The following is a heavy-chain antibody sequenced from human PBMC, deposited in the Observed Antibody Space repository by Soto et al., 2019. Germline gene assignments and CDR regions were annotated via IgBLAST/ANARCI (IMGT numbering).Heavy chain of an antibody. CDR2: IIPIFGTA. Sequence: QVQLVQSGAEVKKPGSSVKVSCKASGYTFSSYAISWVRQAPGQGLEWMGGIIPIFGTANYAQKFQGRVTITADESTSTASRELRSLRSEETAVYYCARAQGYSGYDGLSNWGQGPRVNVSS. CDR1: GYTFSSYA. J-gene: IGHJ4*02. D-gene: IGHD5-12*01. CDR3: ARAQGYSGYDGLSN. V-gene: IGHV1-69*12.